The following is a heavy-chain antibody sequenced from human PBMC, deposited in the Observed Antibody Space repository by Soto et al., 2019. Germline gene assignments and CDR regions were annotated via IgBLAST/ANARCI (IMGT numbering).Heavy chain of an antibody. V-gene: IGHV3-53*01. D-gene: IGHD3-22*01. CDR1: GFTVSSNY. Sequence: GGSLRLSCAASGFTVSSNYMSWVRQAPGKGLEWVSVIYSGGSTYYADSVKGRFTISRDNSKNTLYLQMNSLRAEDTAVYYCKAYYYDSSGYYEVRXLDYWGQGTLVTVSS. J-gene: IGHJ4*02. CDR3: KAYYYDSSGYYEVRXLDY. CDR2: IYSGGST.